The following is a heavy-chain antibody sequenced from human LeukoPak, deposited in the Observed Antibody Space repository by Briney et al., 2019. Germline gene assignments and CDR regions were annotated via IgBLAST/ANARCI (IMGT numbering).Heavy chain of an antibody. J-gene: IGHJ5*02. CDR1: GGSISSYY. Sequence: SETLSLTCTISGGSISSYYWSWIRQPPGKGLEWIGYIYYSGSTNYNPSLKSRVTISVDTSKNQFSLKLSSVTAADTAVYYCARDRTGIVGATGWFDPWGQGTLVTVSS. V-gene: IGHV4-59*01. CDR2: IYYSGST. D-gene: IGHD1-26*01. CDR3: ARDRTGIVGATGWFDP.